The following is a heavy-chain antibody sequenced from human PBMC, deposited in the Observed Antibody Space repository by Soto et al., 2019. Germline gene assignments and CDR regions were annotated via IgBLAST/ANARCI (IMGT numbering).Heavy chain of an antibody. CDR1: GDTFTSNG. V-gene: IGHV1-18*04. CDR2: ISIYNGNT. D-gene: IGHD6-6*01. Sequence: QVQVVQSGAEVKRPGASVKVSCKASGDTFTSNGISWVRQAPGQGLEWLARISIYNGNTQYAQKVQGRVTMTTDTSTNTAYMELRSLRSDDTAVYYCARAPGSSSRPLVFDYWGQGTLVTVSA. J-gene: IGHJ4*02. CDR3: ARAPGSSSRPLVFDY.